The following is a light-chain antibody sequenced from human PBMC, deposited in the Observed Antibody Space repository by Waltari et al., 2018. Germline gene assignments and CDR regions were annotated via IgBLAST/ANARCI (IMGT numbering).Light chain of an antibody. J-gene: IGLJ2*01. Sequence: QPALTQPASVSGSPGQSITISCTGISSDVGRYNLVSWYQQHPGTAPKLMIYEVSKRPSGVSNLTSGSKSGNTASLTISGLQAEDEADYYCCSYAGSSTLVFGGGTKLTVL. CDR2: EVS. CDR1: SSDVGRYNL. V-gene: IGLV2-23*02. CDR3: CSYAGSSTLV.